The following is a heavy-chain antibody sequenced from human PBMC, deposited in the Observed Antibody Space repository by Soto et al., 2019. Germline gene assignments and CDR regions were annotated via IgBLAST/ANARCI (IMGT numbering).Heavy chain of an antibody. J-gene: IGHJ3*02. CDR2: IKSKTDGGTT. CDR1: GFTFSNAW. CDR3: TTDCYAYDAFDI. D-gene: IGHD2-2*01. V-gene: IGHV3-15*01. Sequence: EVQLVESGGGLVKPGGSLRLSCAASGFTFSNAWMSWVRQAPGKGLEWVGRIKSKTDGGTTDYAAPVKGRFTISRDDSKNTLYLQMNSLKTEDTAVYYCTTDCYAYDAFDIWGQGTMVTVSS.